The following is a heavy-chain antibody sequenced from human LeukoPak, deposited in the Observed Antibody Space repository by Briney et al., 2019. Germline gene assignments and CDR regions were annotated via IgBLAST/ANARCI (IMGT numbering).Heavy chain of an antibody. V-gene: IGHV3-33*06. J-gene: IGHJ6*03. D-gene: IGHD2-8*01. CDR3: AKDIVLMVYAIFYYYYVDV. Sequence: GRSLRLSCAASGFTFSSYGMHWVRQAPGKGLEWVAVIWYDGSNKYYADSVKGRFTISRDNSKNTLYLQMNSLRAEDTAVYYCAKDIVLMVYAIFYYYYVDVWGKGTTVTVSS. CDR2: IWYDGSNK. CDR1: GFTFSSYG.